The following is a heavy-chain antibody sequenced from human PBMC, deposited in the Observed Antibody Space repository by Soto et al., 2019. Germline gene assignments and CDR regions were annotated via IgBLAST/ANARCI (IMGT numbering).Heavy chain of an antibody. CDR1: GGSVSSNY. J-gene: IGHJ5*02. V-gene: IGHV4-4*07. Sequence: QVQLQESGPGLVKPSETLSLTCTVSGGSVSSNYWSWIRQSAGKGLEWIGRTYTSGTTDYNPSLRGRVTISVDTSKNQFSLKLSSVTAADTAVYYCAREEKYYYDSSGYYYIHNWFDPWGQGTLVTVSS. D-gene: IGHD3-22*01. CDR2: TYTSGTT. CDR3: AREEKYYYDSSGYYYIHNWFDP.